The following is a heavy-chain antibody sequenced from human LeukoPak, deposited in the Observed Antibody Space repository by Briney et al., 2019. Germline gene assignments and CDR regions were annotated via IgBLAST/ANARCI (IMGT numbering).Heavy chain of an antibody. CDR2: INHSGST. V-gene: IGHV4-34*01. Sequence: PSETLSLTCAVYGGSFSGYYWSWIRQPPGKGLEWIGKINHSGSTNYNPSLKSRVTISVDTSKNQFSLKLSSVTAADTAVYYCARGLIVPAATRYWYFDLWGRGTLVTVSS. CDR1: GGSFSGYY. D-gene: IGHD2-2*01. J-gene: IGHJ2*01. CDR3: ARGLIVPAATRYWYFDL.